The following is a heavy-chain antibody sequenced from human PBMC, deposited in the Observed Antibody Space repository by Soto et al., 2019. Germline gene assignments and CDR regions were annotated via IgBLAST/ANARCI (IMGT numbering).Heavy chain of an antibody. CDR1: GFKYTDFA. CDR3: VRRAWDSYYAIDV. Sequence: VQLVESGGGEVQPWRSLRLSCAASGFKYTDFALHWVRQAPGKGLEWVAIISYDGSDKYYADSVKGRFVISRDNPKNPLYLEMNSLRPEDTAVYFCVRRAWDSYYAIDVWGQGTTVTVFS. CDR2: ISYDGSDK. V-gene: IGHV3-30*09. J-gene: IGHJ6*02. D-gene: IGHD3-22*01.